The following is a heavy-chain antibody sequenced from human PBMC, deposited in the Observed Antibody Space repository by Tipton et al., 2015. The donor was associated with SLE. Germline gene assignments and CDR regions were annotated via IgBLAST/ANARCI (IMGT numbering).Heavy chain of an antibody. CDR2: IYGSGST. D-gene: IGHD2-2*01. Sequence: LRLSCTVSGASISTYFWTWIRQPAGKGLEWIGRIYGSGSTNYNPSLKSRVTMSVDTSKNHFSLKLSSVTAADTAVYYCARGGSSYGEGFDYWGQGTSVTVSS. CDR1: GASISTYF. J-gene: IGHJ4*02. V-gene: IGHV4-4*07. CDR3: ARGGSSYGEGFDY.